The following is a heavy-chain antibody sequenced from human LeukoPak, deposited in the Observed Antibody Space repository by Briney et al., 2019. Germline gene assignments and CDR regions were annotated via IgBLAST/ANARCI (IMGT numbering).Heavy chain of an antibody. Sequence: ASVKVSCKTSGYNFPTYGVSWVRQAPGHGLEWMAWISGYNGNTNYEQKYQGRVTLTTDTSTSTVYMELRSLRSDDTAVYYCASGREGYNPSDFWGQGTLVTVSS. CDR2: ISGYNGNT. CDR1: GYNFPTYG. CDR3: ASGREGYNPSDF. D-gene: IGHD5-24*01. V-gene: IGHV1-18*01. J-gene: IGHJ4*02.